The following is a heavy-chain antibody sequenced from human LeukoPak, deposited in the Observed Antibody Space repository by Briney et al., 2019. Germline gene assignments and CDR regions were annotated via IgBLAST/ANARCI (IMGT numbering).Heavy chain of an antibody. D-gene: IGHD4-17*01. J-gene: IGHJ5*02. CDR1: GFTFGNHA. Sequence: GGSLRLSCAASGFTFGNHAMHWVRQAPGMGLEWVAVISYEASNKYYADSVKGRFTISRDNSKNTLYLQMNSLRAEDTAVYYCARDRGYGDYVGWFDPWGQGTLVTVSS. CDR2: ISYEASNK. V-gene: IGHV3-30*01. CDR3: ARDRGYGDYVGWFDP.